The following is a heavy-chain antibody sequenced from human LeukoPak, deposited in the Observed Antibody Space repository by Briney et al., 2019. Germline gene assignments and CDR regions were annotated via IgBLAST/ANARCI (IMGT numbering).Heavy chain of an antibody. V-gene: IGHV3-21*01. D-gene: IGHD3-10*01. Sequence: GGSLRLSCAASGFTLSSYSMSWVRQAPGKGLEWVSSISSSSSYIYYADSVKGRFTISRDNAKNSLYLQMNSLRAEDTAVYYCARDYPTPYYGSGVFDYWGQGTLVTVSS. CDR3: ARDYPTPYYGSGVFDY. CDR2: ISSSSSYI. J-gene: IGHJ4*02. CDR1: GFTLSSYS.